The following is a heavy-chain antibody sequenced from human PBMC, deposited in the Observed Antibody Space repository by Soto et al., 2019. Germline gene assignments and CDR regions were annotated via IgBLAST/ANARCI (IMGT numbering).Heavy chain of an antibody. Sequence: GGSLRLSCAASGFTVSTNYMNWVRQAPGKGLEWVSIIYSGGNTYYADSVKGRFTISRDNSKNTLYLQMNSLRAEDTAIYYCARGSGWIIDLWGQGTLVTVSS. D-gene: IGHD6-19*01. J-gene: IGHJ4*02. CDR1: GFTVSTNY. V-gene: IGHV3-66*01. CDR3: ARGSGWIIDL. CDR2: IYSGGNT.